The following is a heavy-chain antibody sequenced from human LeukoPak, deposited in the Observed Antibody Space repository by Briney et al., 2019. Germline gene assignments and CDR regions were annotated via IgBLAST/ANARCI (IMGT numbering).Heavy chain of an antibody. CDR2: INPNSGGT. CDR3: AREPSSPTKWYGMDV. Sequence: GASVKVSCKASGYTFTGYYMHWVRQAPGQGLEWMGWINPNSGGTNYAQKFQGRVTMTRDTSISTAYMELSRLRSDDTAVYYCAREPSSPTKWYGMDVWGQGTTVTVSS. D-gene: IGHD1-26*01. CDR1: GYTFTGYY. V-gene: IGHV1-2*02. J-gene: IGHJ6*02.